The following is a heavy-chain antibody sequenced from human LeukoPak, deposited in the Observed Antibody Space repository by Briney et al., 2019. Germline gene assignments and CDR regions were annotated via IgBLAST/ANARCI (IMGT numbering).Heavy chain of an antibody. CDR2: ISYDGSNK. Sequence: PGGSLRLSCAASGFTFSSYAMHWVRQAPGKGLEWVAVISYDGSNKYYADSVKGRFTISRDNSKNTLYLQMNSLRAEDTAVYYCARDYVDIVATITADYYYYMDVWGKGTTVTVSS. J-gene: IGHJ6*03. CDR1: GFTFSSYA. D-gene: IGHD5-12*01. V-gene: IGHV3-30*01. CDR3: ARDYVDIVATITADYYYYMDV.